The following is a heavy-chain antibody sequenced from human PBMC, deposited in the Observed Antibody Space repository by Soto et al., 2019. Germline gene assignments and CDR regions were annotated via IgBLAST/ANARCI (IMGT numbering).Heavy chain of an antibody. V-gene: IGHV4-30-4*01. CDR2: IYYSGNT. D-gene: IGHD2-21*02. Sequence: PSETLSLTCTVSGASISSGDHYWSWIRQPPGKGLEWIGYIYYSGNTYYNPSLKSRVIISVDTSENQFSLKLNSVTAADTAVYYCAREGVTGIVIPSHWFDPWGQGTLVTVSS. J-gene: IGHJ5*02. CDR1: GASISSGDHY. CDR3: AREGVTGIVIPSHWFDP.